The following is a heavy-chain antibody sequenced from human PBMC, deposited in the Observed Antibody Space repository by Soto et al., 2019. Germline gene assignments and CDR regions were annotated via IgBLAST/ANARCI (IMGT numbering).Heavy chain of an antibody. CDR2: IYWDDDK. Sequence: KESGPTVVNPTQTLTLTCTFSGFSLTTSGVNVGWIRQPPGKTLEWLALIYWDDDKRFSPSLQSRLTITKDTSKNQVVLTMTNMDPADTATYYCVHRAYWGQGTLVTVSS. J-gene: IGHJ4*02. CDR3: VHRAY. V-gene: IGHV2-5*02. CDR1: GFSLTTSGVN.